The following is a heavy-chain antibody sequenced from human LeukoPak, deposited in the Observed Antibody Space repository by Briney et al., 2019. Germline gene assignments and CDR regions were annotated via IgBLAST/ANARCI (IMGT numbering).Heavy chain of an antibody. V-gene: IGHV4-4*07. Sequence: PSETLSLTCTVSGGSISSYYWSWIRQPAGTGLEWIGRIYTSGSTNYNPSPKSRVTMSVDTSKNQFSLKLSSVTAADTAVYYCARVPTGVVNNWFDPWGQGTLVTVSS. CDR3: ARVPTGVVNNWFDP. J-gene: IGHJ5*02. CDR2: IYTSGST. CDR1: GGSISSYY. D-gene: IGHD3-3*01.